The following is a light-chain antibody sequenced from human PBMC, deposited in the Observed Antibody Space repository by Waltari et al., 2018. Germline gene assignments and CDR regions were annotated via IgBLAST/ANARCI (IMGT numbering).Light chain of an antibody. CDR1: SGHSSNI. CDR3: QTGGHGTWV. CDR2: VNGDGSH. V-gene: IGLV4-69*01. J-gene: IGLJ3*02. Sequence: QLVLTQSPSASASLGASVKLTCTLSSGHSSNIIAWHQQQPEKGPRYLMKVNGDGSHSKGDEIPDRVSGSSSGAERYLTISSVQSEDEADYYCQTGGHGTWVFGGGTKLTVL.